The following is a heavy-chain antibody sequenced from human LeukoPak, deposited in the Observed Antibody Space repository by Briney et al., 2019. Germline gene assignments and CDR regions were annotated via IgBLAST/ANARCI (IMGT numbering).Heavy chain of an antibody. Sequence: SSETLSLTCIVSGYSISSGYYWGWIRQPPGKGLEWIGNLYHRGSTYYNPSLRSRATISGDTSKNQFSLSLSSVTAADTAVYYCARECSSTTCYTRSFDPWGQGTLVTVSS. CDR2: LYHRGST. V-gene: IGHV4-38-2*02. CDR1: GYSISSGYY. CDR3: ARECSSTTCYTRSFDP. J-gene: IGHJ5*02. D-gene: IGHD2-2*02.